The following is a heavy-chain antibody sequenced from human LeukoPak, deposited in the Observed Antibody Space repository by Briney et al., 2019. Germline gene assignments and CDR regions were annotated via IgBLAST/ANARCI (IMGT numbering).Heavy chain of an antibody. CDR2: IYPGDSDT. D-gene: IGHD5-24*01. Sequence: KNGESLKICANGSGYSFTSYWICCVRQMPGKGLEWMGIIYPGDSDTRYSPSFQGQVTISADKSISTAYLQWSSLKASDTAMYYCPRQGSGDCYNYVKDWGQGTLVTVSS. V-gene: IGHV5-51*01. J-gene: IGHJ4*02. CDR3: PRQGSGDCYNYVKD. CDR1: GYSFTSYW.